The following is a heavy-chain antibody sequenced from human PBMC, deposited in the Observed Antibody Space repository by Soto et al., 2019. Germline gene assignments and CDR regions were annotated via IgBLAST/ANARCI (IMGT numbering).Heavy chain of an antibody. J-gene: IGHJ4*02. CDR1: GGTFSSYT. CDR2: IIPILGIA. Sequence: QVQQVQSGAEVKKPGSSVKVSCKASGGTFSSYTISWVRQAPGQGLEWMGRIIPILGIANYAQKFQGRVTITADKSTSTAYMELSSLRSVDTAVYNCAREEYYYGSGAFFDYWGQGTLVTVSS. CDR3: AREEYYYGSGAFFDY. D-gene: IGHD3-10*01. V-gene: IGHV1-69*08.